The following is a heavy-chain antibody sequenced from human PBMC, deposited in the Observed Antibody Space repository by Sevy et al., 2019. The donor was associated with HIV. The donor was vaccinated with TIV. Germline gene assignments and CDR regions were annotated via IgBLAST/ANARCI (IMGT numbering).Heavy chain of an antibody. V-gene: IGHV3-7*01. D-gene: IGHD6-13*01. CDR2: IKQDGSEK. CDR3: ARDLPLYSSSGPPFDY. J-gene: IGHJ4*02. CDR1: GFTFSNYW. Sequence: GGSLRLSCAASGFTFSNYWMSWVRQAPGKGLEWVANIKQDGSEKYYVDSVKGRFTISRDNAKNSLYLQMNSLRAEDTAVYYCARDLPLYSSSGPPFDYWGQGTLVTVSS.